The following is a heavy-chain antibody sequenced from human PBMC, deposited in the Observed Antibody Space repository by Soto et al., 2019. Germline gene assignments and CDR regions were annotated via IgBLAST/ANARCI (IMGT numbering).Heavy chain of an antibody. CDR3: EVTTGY. D-gene: IGHD4-17*01. CDR2: VSPENRNA. CDR1: GYTFTEYD. J-gene: IGHJ4*02. V-gene: IGHV1-8*01. Sequence: ASVEVSCKTSGYTFTEYDINWVRQAPGQGLEYMGWVSPENRNAGYAPQFRGRVSMTADTSINTVYLELTTLTYEDTAVYYCEVTTGYWGQGTMVTVSS.